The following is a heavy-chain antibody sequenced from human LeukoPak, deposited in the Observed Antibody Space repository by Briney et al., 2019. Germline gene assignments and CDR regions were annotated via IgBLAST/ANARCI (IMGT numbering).Heavy chain of an antibody. V-gene: IGHV3-21*01. J-gene: IGHJ4*02. Sequence: PGGSLRLSCAASGFAFSSYSMNWVRQAPGKGLEWVSSISSSSSYIYYADSVKGRFTISRDNAKNSLYLQMNSLRAEDTAVYYCASEAFPRAGLPYYWGQGTLVTVSS. CDR3: ASEAFPRAGLPYY. CDR2: ISSSSSYI. D-gene: IGHD5-18*01. CDR1: GFAFSSYS.